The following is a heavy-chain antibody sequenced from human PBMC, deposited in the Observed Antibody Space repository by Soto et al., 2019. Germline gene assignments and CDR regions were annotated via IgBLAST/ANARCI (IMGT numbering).Heavy chain of an antibody. D-gene: IGHD1-26*01. J-gene: IGHJ6*02. CDR3: ARAAGTARLYSYYYYGMDV. Sequence: EVQLVESGGGLVKPGGSLRLSCAASGFTFSSYSMNWVRQAPGKGLEWVSSISSSSSYIYYADSVKGRFTISRDNAKNAMYMQMNSLRAEDTAVYYCARAAGTARLYSYYYYGMDVWGQGTTVTVSS. CDR2: ISSSSSYI. CDR1: GFTFSSYS. V-gene: IGHV3-21*01.